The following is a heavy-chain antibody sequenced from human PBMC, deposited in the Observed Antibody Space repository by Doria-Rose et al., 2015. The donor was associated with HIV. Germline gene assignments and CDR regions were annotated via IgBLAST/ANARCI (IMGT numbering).Heavy chain of an antibody. Sequence: VQLVQSGGGLVRPGGSLRLSCATSGFTFSSHRINWVRQAPGKGLEWVSSISSTSAYINYADSVRGRFTISRDNARNSLYLQMDSLRAEDTAIYYCATGVTLDYWGPGNTGHRLL. J-gene: IGHJ4*02. D-gene: IGHD3-10*01. CDR1: GFTFSSHR. CDR2: ISSTSAYI. CDR3: ATGVTLDY. V-gene: IGHV3-21*01.